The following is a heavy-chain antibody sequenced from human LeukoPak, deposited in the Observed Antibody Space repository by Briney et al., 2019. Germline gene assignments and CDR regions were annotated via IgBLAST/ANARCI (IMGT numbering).Heavy chain of an antibody. CDR2: IYYSGST. V-gene: IGHV4-39*07. CDR1: GGSISSSSYY. J-gene: IGHJ5*02. Sequence: SETLSLTWTVSGGSISSSSYYWGWIRQPPGKGLEWIGSIYYSGSTYYNPSLKGRVTISVDASKNQFSLKLSSVTAADTAVYYCARGHLRGAAAGTGLYNWFDPWGQGTLVTVSS. CDR3: ARGHLRGAAAGTGLYNWFDP. D-gene: IGHD6-13*01.